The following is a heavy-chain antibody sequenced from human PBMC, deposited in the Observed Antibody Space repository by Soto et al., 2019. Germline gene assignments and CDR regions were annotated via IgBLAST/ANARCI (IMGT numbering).Heavy chain of an antibody. CDR1: GFTFSSYW. CDR3: AKDAAYYFDY. J-gene: IGHJ4*02. CDR2: IDEYGNTI. Sequence: PGGSLRLSCATSGFTFSSYWMHWVRQVPGKGLLWVSRIDEYGNTINYADSVRGRFTISRDNARNSLYLRMSSLRPEDTALYYCAKDAAYYFDYWGQGTLVTVSS. D-gene: IGHD6-25*01. V-gene: IGHV3-74*01.